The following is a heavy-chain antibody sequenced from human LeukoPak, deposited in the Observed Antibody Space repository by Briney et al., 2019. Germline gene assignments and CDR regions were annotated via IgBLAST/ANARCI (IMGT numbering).Heavy chain of an antibody. Sequence: ASVKVSCKVSGYTLTELSMHWVRQAPGKGLEWMEGFDPEDGETIYAQKFQGRVTMTEDTSTDTAYMELSSLRSEDTAVYYCATVQLYYYDSSGYHSPFDYWGQGTLVTVSS. V-gene: IGHV1-24*01. CDR2: FDPEDGET. CDR1: GYTLTELS. J-gene: IGHJ4*02. D-gene: IGHD3-22*01. CDR3: ATVQLYYYDSSGYHSPFDY.